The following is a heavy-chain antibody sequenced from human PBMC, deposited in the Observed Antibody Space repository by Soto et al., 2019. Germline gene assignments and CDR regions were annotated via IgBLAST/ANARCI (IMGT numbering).Heavy chain of an antibody. D-gene: IGHD4-4*01. CDR2: ISSSSSYI. CDR1: VFTFISYS. V-gene: IGHV3-21*01. Sequence: GWSLRLSCASSVFTFISYSMNWVRQAPGKGLEWVSSISSSSSYIYYADSVKGRFTISRDNAKNSLYLQMNSLRAEDTAVYYCARPTTHHYYYYGMDVWGQGTTATVSS. J-gene: IGHJ6*02. CDR3: ARPTTHHYYYYGMDV.